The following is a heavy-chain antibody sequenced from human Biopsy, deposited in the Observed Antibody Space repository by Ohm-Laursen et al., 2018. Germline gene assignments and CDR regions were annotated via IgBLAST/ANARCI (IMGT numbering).Heavy chain of an antibody. Sequence: SETLSLTWAVSGGSISNYFWTWIRQPPGKGLEWIGYFRFEDRTNYNPSLKSRVTISVDTSKNQFSLKVRSVTAADTAVYYCVRGVDYYDPYHYYALDVWGQGTTVTVSS. CDR3: VRGVDYYDPYHYYALDV. D-gene: IGHD3-22*01. V-gene: IGHV4-59*12. J-gene: IGHJ6*02. CDR1: GGSISNYF. CDR2: FRFEDRT.